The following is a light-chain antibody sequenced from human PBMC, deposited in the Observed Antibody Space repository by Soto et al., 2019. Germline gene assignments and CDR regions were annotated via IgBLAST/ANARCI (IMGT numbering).Light chain of an antibody. J-gene: IGKJ3*01. CDR3: EQYTNWPRT. Sequence: QNPGAQAMSAGVRGRPFSRASQSVSSNLAWYQQRPGQAPRLLIYGASTRATGIPARISGSGSGTGLTSRIGCLQSEHYAEDYFEQYTNWPRTFGPGTKVD. V-gene: IGKV3-15*01. CDR1: QSVSSN. CDR2: GAS.